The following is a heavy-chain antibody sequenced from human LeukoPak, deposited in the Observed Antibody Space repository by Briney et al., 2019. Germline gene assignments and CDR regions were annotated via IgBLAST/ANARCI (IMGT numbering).Heavy chain of an antibody. CDR3: AREKLDTRGYVDY. V-gene: IGHV3-7*01. CDR1: GFTFSSYG. J-gene: IGHJ4*02. D-gene: IGHD3-22*01. CDR2: IKQDGTDK. Sequence: GRSLRLSCAASGFTFSSYGMHWVRQAPGKGLDWVANIKQDGTDKYYVDSVKGRFTISRDNAKNLLYLQMNSLRAEDTAVYYCAREKLDTRGYVDYWGQGTLVTVSS.